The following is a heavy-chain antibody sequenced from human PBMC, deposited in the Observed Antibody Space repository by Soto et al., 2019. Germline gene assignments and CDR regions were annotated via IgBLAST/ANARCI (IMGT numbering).Heavy chain of an antibody. CDR3: ARTGGLAGAAGRDYYYGMDV. Sequence: SETLSLTCAVSGGSISSYYLSWIRQPPGKGLEWIGYIYYSGSTNYNPSLKSRVTISVDTSKNQFSLKLSSVTAADTAVYYCARTGGLAGAAGRDYYYGMDVWGQGTTVTVSS. D-gene: IGHD6-13*01. J-gene: IGHJ6*02. CDR1: GGSISSYY. CDR2: IYYSGST. V-gene: IGHV4-59*01.